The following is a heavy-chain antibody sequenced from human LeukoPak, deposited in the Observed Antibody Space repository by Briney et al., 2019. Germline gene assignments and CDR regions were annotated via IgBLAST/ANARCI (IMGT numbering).Heavy chain of an antibody. Sequence: SETLSLTCTVSGGSISSYYWSWIRQPPGKGLEWIGYIYYIGSTNYNPSLESRVTIPVDTSKNQFSLRLSSVTAADTAVYYCARVPQYYYDSSTSPHPYCDLWGRGTLVTVSS. D-gene: IGHD3-22*01. V-gene: IGHV4-59*01. CDR1: GGSISSYY. CDR2: IYYIGST. CDR3: ARVPQYYYDSSTSPHPYCDL. J-gene: IGHJ2*01.